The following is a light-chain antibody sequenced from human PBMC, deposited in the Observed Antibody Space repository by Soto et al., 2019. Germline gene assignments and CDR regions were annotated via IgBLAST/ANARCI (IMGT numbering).Light chain of an antibody. CDR1: QSVSSSS. J-gene: IGKJ1*01. V-gene: IGKV3-20*01. Sequence: EIVLTQSPGTLSLSPGERATLSCRASQSVSSSSLAWFQQKPGQAPRLLIYGASSRATGIPDRFSGSGSGTEFTLTISSLQPDDFAAYYCQQYDSYSRTFGEGTKVDIK. CDR3: QQYDSYSRT. CDR2: GAS.